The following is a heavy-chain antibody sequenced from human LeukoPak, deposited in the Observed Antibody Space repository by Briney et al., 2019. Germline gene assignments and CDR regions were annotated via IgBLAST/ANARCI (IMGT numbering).Heavy chain of an antibody. D-gene: IGHD3-9*01. V-gene: IGHV3-74*01. Sequence: GGSLRFSCAASGFSFSRYWIHWVRQAPGKGLEWVSRINPDGSTTTYADSVKGRFTISRDNAENTVYLQMNSLRAEDTAVYYCATTNYDILTRYYTLDYWGQGTLVTVSS. J-gene: IGHJ4*02. CDR3: ATTNYDILTRYYTLDY. CDR1: GFSFSRYW. CDR2: INPDGSTT.